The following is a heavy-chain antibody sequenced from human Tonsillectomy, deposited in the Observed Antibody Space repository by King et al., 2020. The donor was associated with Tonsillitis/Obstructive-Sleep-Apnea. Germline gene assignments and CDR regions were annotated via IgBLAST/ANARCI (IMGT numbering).Heavy chain of an antibody. CDR3: AREKKRYLDPFDY. CDR2: IIPILNIA. V-gene: IGHV1-69*09. J-gene: IGHJ4*02. CDR1: GGTSINFA. D-gene: IGHD2-2*01. Sequence: LQLVQSGAEVKKPGSSVKVSCKASGGTSINFAISWVRQAPGQGLEWMGLIIPILNIANYAQNFRGRVTITADKSTSTAYMELSSLRSDDTAVYYCAREKKRYLDPFDYWGQGTLVTVSS.